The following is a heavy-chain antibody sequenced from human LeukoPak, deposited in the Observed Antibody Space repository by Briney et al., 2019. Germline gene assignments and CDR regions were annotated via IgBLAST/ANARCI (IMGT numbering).Heavy chain of an antibody. D-gene: IGHD4-23*01. J-gene: IGHJ4*02. V-gene: IGHV3-48*04. Sequence: GGSLRLSCAASGFTFSSYSMNWVRQAPGKGLEWVSYISSSSSTIYYADSVKGRFTISRDNAKNSLYLQMNSLRAEDTAVYYCARDPTPSFTVVTFFDYWGQGTLVTVSS. CDR2: ISSSSSTI. CDR1: GFTFSSYS. CDR3: ARDPTPSFTVVTFFDY.